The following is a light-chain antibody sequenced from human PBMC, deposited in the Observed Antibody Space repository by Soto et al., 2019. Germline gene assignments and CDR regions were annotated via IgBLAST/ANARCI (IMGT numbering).Light chain of an antibody. CDR1: QSVSSN. Sequence: EIVMTQSPATLSVSPGERATLSCRASQSVSSNLAWYQQKPGQAPRLLIYGASTRATGIPARFSGSGSGTGFTLTISSLRSEDFAVYYCQQYNNWPPVTFGQGTKVDI. J-gene: IGKJ1*01. V-gene: IGKV3-15*01. CDR3: QQYNNWPPVT. CDR2: GAS.